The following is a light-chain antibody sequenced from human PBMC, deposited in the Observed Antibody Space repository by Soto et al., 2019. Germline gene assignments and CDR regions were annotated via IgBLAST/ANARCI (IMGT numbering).Light chain of an antibody. CDR2: DVS. J-gene: IGLJ2*01. Sequence: QSVLTQPASVSGSPGQSITISCTGTSSDVGGYNYVSWYQQHPGKAPKLMIYDVSNRPSGVSNRFSGSKSGNTASLTISGLQAEDEADYYCSSYTSRAVVFGGGTKLTVL. CDR1: SSDVGGYNY. CDR3: SSYTSRAVV. V-gene: IGLV2-14*01.